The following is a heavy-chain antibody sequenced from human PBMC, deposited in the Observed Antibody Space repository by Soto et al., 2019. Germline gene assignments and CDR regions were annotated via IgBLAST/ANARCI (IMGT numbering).Heavy chain of an antibody. D-gene: IGHD5-12*01. CDR2: IYYSGST. CDR1: GYSISSSNW. Sequence: SETLSLTCAVSGYSISSSNWWGWIRQPPGKGLEWIGYIYYSGSTYYNPSLKSRVTMSVDTSKNQFSLKLSSVTAVDTAVYYCARISLGGYEYFDYWGQGTLVTVSS. V-gene: IGHV4-28*01. J-gene: IGHJ4*02. CDR3: ARISLGGYEYFDY.